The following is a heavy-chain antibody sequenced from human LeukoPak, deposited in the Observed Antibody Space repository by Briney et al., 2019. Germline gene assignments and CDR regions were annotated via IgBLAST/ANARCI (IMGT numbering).Heavy chain of an antibody. CDR1: GFTFSSYT. CDR2: ISSSRSSI. Sequence: GGSLRLSCAASGFTFSSYTMNWVRQAPGKGLEWVSSISSSRSSIYYADSKKGRFTISRDNAKNSLHLQMNSLRAEDTAVYYCAKSFWWFGEFSPFDYWGQGALVTVSS. D-gene: IGHD3-10*01. CDR3: AKSFWWFGEFSPFDY. J-gene: IGHJ4*02. V-gene: IGHV3-21*01.